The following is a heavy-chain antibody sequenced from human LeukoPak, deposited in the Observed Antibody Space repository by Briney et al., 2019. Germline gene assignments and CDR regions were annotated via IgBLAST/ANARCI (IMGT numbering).Heavy chain of an antibody. J-gene: IGHJ6*02. V-gene: IGHV4-30-2*01. Sequence: SETLSLTCAVSGGSISSGGYSWSWIRQPPGKGLEWIGYIYHSGSTYYNPSLKSRVTISVDRSKNQFSLKLSSVTAADTAVYYCARDRSTAAIRVLGEYYGMDVWGQGTTVTVSS. CDR2: IYHSGST. D-gene: IGHD2-2*01. CDR3: ARDRSTAAIRVLGEYYGMDV. CDR1: GGSISSGGYS.